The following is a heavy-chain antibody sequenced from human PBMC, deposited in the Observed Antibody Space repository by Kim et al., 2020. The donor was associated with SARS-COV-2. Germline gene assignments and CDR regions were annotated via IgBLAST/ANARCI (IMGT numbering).Heavy chain of an antibody. J-gene: IGHJ4*02. Sequence: GGSLRLSCAASGFTFSSYSMNWVRQAPGKGLEWVSYISSSSSTIYYADSVKGRFTISRDNAKNSLYLQMNSLRDEDTAVYYCARVAHRLHTVTTGGHWGQGTLVTVSS. CDR1: GFTFSSYS. D-gene: IGHD4-4*01. V-gene: IGHV3-48*02. CDR2: ISSSSSTI. CDR3: ARVAHRLHTVTTGGH.